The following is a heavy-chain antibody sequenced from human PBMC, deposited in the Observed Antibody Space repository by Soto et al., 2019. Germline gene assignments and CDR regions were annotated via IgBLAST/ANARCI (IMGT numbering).Heavy chain of an antibody. D-gene: IGHD1-20*01. CDR3: ARFSVAAADNWKDMDF. V-gene: IGHV1-18*01. Sequence: ASVKVSCKASGYTFTSYGISWVRQAPGQGLEWMGWIIAYIGNTNYAQKLQGRVTMTTDTSTSTAYMELSSLRSEDTAVYYCARFSVAAADNWKDMDFWGQGTLVTVSS. J-gene: IGHJ4*01. CDR1: GYTFTSYG. CDR2: IIAYIGNT.